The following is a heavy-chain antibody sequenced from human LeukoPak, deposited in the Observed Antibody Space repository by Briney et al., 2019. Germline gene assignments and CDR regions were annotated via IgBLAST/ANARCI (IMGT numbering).Heavy chain of an antibody. J-gene: IGHJ5*02. CDR2: IIPIFGTA. Sequence: SVKVSCKASGGTFSSYAISWVRQGPGQGLEWMGGIIPIFGTANYAQKFQGRVTITADESTSTAYMELSSLRSEDTAVYYCASAIFGVVTPNWFDPWGQGTLVTVSS. D-gene: IGHD3-3*01. CDR1: GGTFSSYA. CDR3: ASAIFGVVTPNWFDP. V-gene: IGHV1-69*13.